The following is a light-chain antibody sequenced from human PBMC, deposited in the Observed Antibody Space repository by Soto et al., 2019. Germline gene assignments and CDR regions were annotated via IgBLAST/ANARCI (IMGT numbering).Light chain of an antibody. V-gene: IGKV3D-15*01. J-gene: IGKJ5*01. CDR3: QHYNNWPPIT. Sequence: EFVLTQSPGTLSLSPGERATLSCRASQTVRNNYLAWYQQKPGQAPRLLIYGASTRATGIPARFSGSGSGTEFTLTISSLRSEDFAVYYCQHYNNWPPITFGQGTRLEIK. CDR1: QTVRNN. CDR2: GAS.